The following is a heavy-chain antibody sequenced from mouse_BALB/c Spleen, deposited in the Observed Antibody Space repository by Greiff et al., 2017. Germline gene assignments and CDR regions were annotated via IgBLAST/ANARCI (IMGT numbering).Heavy chain of an antibody. Sequence: EVQGVESGGGLVKPGGSLKLSCAASEFTFSSYAMSWVRQTPEKRLEWVASISSGGSTYYPDTVTGRFTISRDNAKNTLYLEMSSLRSEDTAMYYCARSTMITYYFDYWGQGTTLTVSS. J-gene: IGHJ2*01. CDR1: EFTFSSYA. V-gene: IGHV5-6-5*01. CDR3: ARSTMITYYFDY. CDR2: ISSGGST. D-gene: IGHD2-4*01.